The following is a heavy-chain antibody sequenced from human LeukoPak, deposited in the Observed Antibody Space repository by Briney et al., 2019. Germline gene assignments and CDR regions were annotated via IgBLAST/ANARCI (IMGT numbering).Heavy chain of an antibody. J-gene: IGHJ4*02. CDR1: GFTFSNAR. CDR3: TTYVGATAY. CDR2: INTKTDDGAT. D-gene: IGHD1-26*01. Sequence: GGSLRLSCAASGFTFSNARMNWVRQAPGKGLEWVGRINTKTDDGATDYSAPVKARFTISRDDSKTTLYLQMNGLKTEDTAIYYCTTYVGATAYWGQGTLVTVSS. V-gene: IGHV3-15*01.